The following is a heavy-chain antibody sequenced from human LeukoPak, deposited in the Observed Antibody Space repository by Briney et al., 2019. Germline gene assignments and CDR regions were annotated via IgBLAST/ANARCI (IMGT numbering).Heavy chain of an antibody. Sequence: ASVKVSCKASGGTFSSYAISWVRQAPGQGLEWMGGITPIFGTANYAQKFQGRVTITADESTSTAYMELSSLRSDDTAVYYCARDPYYDSSGYYRRNDFDYWGQGTLVTVSS. J-gene: IGHJ4*02. D-gene: IGHD3-22*01. V-gene: IGHV1-69*13. CDR3: ARDPYYDSSGYYRRNDFDY. CDR2: ITPIFGTA. CDR1: GGTFSSYA.